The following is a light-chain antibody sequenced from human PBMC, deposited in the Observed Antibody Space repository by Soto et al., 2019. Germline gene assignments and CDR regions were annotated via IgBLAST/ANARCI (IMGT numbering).Light chain of an antibody. CDR3: SSYAGSNNFVV. Sequence: QSALTQPPSASGSPGQSVTISCTGTSSDVGGYNFVSWFQQNPGKAPKLMIYEVNKRTSGVPDRCSGSTSGNTASLTVSWLQSEDEADYYCSSYAGSNNFVVFGGGTKVTVL. V-gene: IGLV2-8*01. CDR2: EVN. CDR1: SSDVGGYNF. J-gene: IGLJ2*01.